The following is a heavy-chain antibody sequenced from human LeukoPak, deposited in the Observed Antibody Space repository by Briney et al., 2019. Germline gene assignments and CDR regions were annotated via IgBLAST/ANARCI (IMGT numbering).Heavy chain of an antibody. Sequence: SETLSLTCAVYGGSFSGHYWSWIRQPPGKGLEWIGEINHSGSTNYNPSLKSRVTISVDTSKNQFSLKLSSVTAADTAVYYCARQGMNYGDYALDYWGQGTLVTVSS. CDR1: GGSFSGHY. CDR3: ARQGMNYGDYALDY. J-gene: IGHJ4*02. D-gene: IGHD4-17*01. V-gene: IGHV4-34*01. CDR2: INHSGST.